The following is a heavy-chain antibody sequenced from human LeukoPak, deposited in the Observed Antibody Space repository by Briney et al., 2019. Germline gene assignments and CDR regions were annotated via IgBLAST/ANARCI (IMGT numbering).Heavy chain of an antibody. D-gene: IGHD3-3*01. CDR1: GFTFSRFN. V-gene: IGHV3-33*01. J-gene: IGHJ4*01. CDR3: ARGFLDFDF. CDR2: IWYDGTDT. Sequence: PGKPQRLSCVASGFTFSRFNMHWVRQAPGKGLEWVALIWYDGTDTYYADSVMGRFTISRDDSKNTVYLQMNSLRAEDTAFYFCARGFLDFDFWGHGTLVTVSS.